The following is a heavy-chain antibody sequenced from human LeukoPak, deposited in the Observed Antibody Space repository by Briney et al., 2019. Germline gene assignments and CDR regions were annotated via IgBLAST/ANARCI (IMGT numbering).Heavy chain of an antibody. CDR3: ARALGYYYDSSGYRGNWFDP. V-gene: IGHV1-69*05. D-gene: IGHD3-22*01. CDR2: IILIFGTA. CDR1: GGTFSSYA. J-gene: IGHJ5*02. Sequence: GASVKVSCKASGGTFSSYAISWVRQAPGQGLEWMGGIILIFGTANYAQKFQGRVTITTDESTSTAYMELSSLRSEDTAVYYCARALGYYYDSSGYRGNWFDPWGQGTLVTVSS.